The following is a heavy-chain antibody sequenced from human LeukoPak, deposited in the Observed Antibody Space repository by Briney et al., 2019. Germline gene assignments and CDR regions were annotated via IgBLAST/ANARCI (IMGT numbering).Heavy chain of an antibody. CDR2: INPNSGGT. Sequence: ASVTVSSKASGYTFTGYYMHWVRQAPGQGLEWMGWINPNSGGTNYAQKFQGWVTMTRDTSISTAYMELSRLRSDDTAVYYCARTYSSGWYYFDYWGQGTLVTVSS. V-gene: IGHV1-2*04. D-gene: IGHD6-19*01. J-gene: IGHJ4*02. CDR3: ARTYSSGWYYFDY. CDR1: GYTFTGYY.